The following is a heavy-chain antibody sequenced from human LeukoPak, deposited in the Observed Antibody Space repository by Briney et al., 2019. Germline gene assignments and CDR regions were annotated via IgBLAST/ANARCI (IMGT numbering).Heavy chain of an antibody. Sequence: PGGSLRLSCAASGFTFSSYAMHWVRQAPGKGLEWVSYISTSGNTVYYADSVKGRFTISRDNAKNSLYLQMNSLRDEDTAVYYCARNAIWGQGTLVTVSS. CDR1: GFTFSSYA. CDR2: ISTSGNTV. V-gene: IGHV3-48*02. CDR3: ARNAI. J-gene: IGHJ4*02. D-gene: IGHD1-1*01.